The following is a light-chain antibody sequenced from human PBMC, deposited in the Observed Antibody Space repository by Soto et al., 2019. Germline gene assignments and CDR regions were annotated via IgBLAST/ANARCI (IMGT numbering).Light chain of an antibody. V-gene: IGLV2-11*01. CDR1: SGDVGHYNY. CDR3: CSYAGSYTYVV. Sequence: QSALTQPRSVSGSPGQSVTISCTGTSGDVGHYNYVSWYQQHPGKAPKRMVYDVSKRPSGVPDRFSGSKSGNTASLTISGLQAEDEADYYCCSYAGSYTYVVFGGGTKLTVL. J-gene: IGLJ2*01. CDR2: DVS.